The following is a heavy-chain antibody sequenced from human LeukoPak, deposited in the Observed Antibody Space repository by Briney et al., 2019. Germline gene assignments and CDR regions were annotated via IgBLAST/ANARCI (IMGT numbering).Heavy chain of an antibody. CDR1: GFTFSSYG. Sequence: GGSLRLSCGASGFTFSSYGMHWVRQAPGKGLEWVAFIRYDGSNKYYADSVKGRFTISRDSSKNTLYLQMNSLRAEDTAFYYCAINGGGDSGYANFDYWGQGTLVTVSS. V-gene: IGHV3-30*02. J-gene: IGHJ4*02. CDR3: AINGGGDSGYANFDY. D-gene: IGHD5-12*01. CDR2: IRYDGSNK.